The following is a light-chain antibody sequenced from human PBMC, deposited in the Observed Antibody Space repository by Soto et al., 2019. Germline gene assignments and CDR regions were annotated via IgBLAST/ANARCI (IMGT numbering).Light chain of an antibody. CDR1: SSDVGGYNY. CDR2: AVS. Sequence: QSVLTQPASVSGSPGQSITISCTGTSSDVGGYNYVSWCQQHPGKAPKLIISAVSNRPSGVSNRFSGSKSGDTASLTISGLQAEDEADYYCSSYTSGNTVVFGTGTKLTVL. CDR3: SSYTSGNTVV. J-gene: IGLJ1*01. V-gene: IGLV2-14*01.